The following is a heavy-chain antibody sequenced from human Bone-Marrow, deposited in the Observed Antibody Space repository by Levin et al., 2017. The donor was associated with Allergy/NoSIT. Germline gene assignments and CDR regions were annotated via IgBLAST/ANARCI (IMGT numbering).Heavy chain of an antibody. CDR3: VRIGAVLTSQSYYYFYYMDV. CDR1: GDSISSRDYY. Sequence: SQTLSLTCTVSGDSISSRDYYWGWVRQPTGKGLEWIGSIYYTGSTYYNPSFESRVSISGDTSKNQFSLKLKSVTAADTASYYCVRIGAVLTSQSYYYFYYMDVWGKGTTVTVSS. J-gene: IGHJ6*03. D-gene: IGHD1-26*01. V-gene: IGHV4-39*07. CDR2: IYYTGST.